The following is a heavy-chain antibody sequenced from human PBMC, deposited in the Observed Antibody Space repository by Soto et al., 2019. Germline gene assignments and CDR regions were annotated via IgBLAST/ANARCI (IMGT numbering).Heavy chain of an antibody. J-gene: IGHJ5*02. D-gene: IGHD3-3*01. CDR3: VRAHALGFSSWFGP. V-gene: IGHV1-2*02. Sequence: ASVKVSCKASGYIFSANYIHWVRQAPGQGLEWLGWINPHSGATNYAQKFLGRVTMSADTSASTAYMDLARLKSDDTAVYYYVRAHALGFSSWFGPWGRGTLVTVSS. CDR1: GYIFSANY. CDR2: INPHSGAT.